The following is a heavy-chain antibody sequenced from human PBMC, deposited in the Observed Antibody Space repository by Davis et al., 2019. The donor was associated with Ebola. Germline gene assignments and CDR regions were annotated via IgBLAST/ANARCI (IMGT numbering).Heavy chain of an antibody. V-gene: IGHV3-48*02. Sequence: GGSLRLSCAASGFSFTSYSMNWVRQAPGKGLEWVAYISGGYTYYAESVKGRFTISRDSAKDSLYLHMDSLRDDDTAVYYCATVRYDLGQAYWGQGTLVTVSS. CDR2: ISGGYT. CDR1: GFSFTSYS. D-gene: IGHD1-14*01. CDR3: ATVRYDLGQAY. J-gene: IGHJ4*02.